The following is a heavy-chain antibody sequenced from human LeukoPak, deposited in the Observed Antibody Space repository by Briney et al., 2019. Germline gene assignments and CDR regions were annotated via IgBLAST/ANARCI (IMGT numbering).Heavy chain of an antibody. Sequence: PGGSLRLSCAASGFTFSSYAMSWVRQAPGKGLEWVSAISGSGGSTYYADSVTGRFTISRDNSKNTLYLQMNSLRAEDTAVYYCATQDSSGWYEGFDAFDIWGQGTMVTVSS. CDR2: ISGSGGST. CDR3: ATQDSSGWYEGFDAFDI. D-gene: IGHD6-19*01. V-gene: IGHV3-23*01. CDR1: GFTFSSYA. J-gene: IGHJ3*02.